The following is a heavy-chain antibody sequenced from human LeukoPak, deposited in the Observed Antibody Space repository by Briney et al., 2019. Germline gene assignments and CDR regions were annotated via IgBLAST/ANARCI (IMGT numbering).Heavy chain of an antibody. J-gene: IGHJ6*04. CDR3: ARTLGYCSSASCGPYGMDV. CDR2: ISYDGSNE. CDR1: GFTFSSYA. Sequence: GRSLRLSCAASGFTFSSYAMHWVRQAPGKGLEWVAVISYDGSNEYYADSVKGRFTISRDNSKNTLYLQMNSLRAEDTAVYYCARTLGYCSSASCGPYGMDVWGKGTTVTVSS. D-gene: IGHD2-2*01. V-gene: IGHV3-30*04.